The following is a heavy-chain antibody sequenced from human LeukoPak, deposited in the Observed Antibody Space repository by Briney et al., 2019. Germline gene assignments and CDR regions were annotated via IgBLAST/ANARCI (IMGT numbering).Heavy chain of an antibody. CDR2: ITGSSSK. CDR1: GFTFSSYA. Sequence: GGSLRLSCAASGFTFSSYAMSWVRQAPGKGLEWVSQITGSSSKYYADSVRGRFTISRDNAKNSLYLQMNSLRVEDTALYYCARARGHDSSGSHFDYWGQGTLVTVSS. J-gene: IGHJ4*02. CDR3: ARARGHDSSGSHFDY. V-gene: IGHV3-48*04. D-gene: IGHD3-22*01.